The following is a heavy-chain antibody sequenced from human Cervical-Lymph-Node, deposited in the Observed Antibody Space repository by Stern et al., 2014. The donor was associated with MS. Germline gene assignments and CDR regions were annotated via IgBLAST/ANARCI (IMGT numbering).Heavy chain of an antibody. CDR3: ARDKVIEYSTSPEYYYYYGMDV. Sequence: EVQLVESGGGLVKPGGSLRLSCAASGFTFSSYSMNWVRQAPGKGLEWVSSISSSSSYIYYADSVKGRFTISRDNAKNSLYLQMNSLRAEDTAVYYCARDKVIEYSTSPEYYYYYGMDVWGQGTTVTVSS. CDR2: ISSSSSYI. V-gene: IGHV3-21*01. CDR1: GFTFSSYS. D-gene: IGHD6-6*01. J-gene: IGHJ6*02.